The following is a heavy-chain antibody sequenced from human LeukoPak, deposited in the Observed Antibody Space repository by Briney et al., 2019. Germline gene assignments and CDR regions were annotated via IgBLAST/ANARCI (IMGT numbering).Heavy chain of an antibody. CDR1: GFTFSSYS. Sequence: GGSLRLSCAASGFTFSSYSMNWVRQAPGKGLEWVSSISSSSSYIYYADSVKGRFTISRDNAKNSLYLQMNSLRAEDTAVYYCARDLTYYDILTGYYRPSDYWGQGTLVTVSS. V-gene: IGHV3-21*01. CDR2: ISSSSSYI. CDR3: ARDLTYYDILTGYYRPSDY. J-gene: IGHJ4*02. D-gene: IGHD3-9*01.